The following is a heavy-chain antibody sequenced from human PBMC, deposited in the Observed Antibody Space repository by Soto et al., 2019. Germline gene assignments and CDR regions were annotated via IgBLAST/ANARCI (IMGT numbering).Heavy chain of an antibody. Sequence: GASVKVSCKASGYTFTSYGISWVRQAPGQGLEWMGWISAYNGNTNYAQKLQGRVTMTTDTSTSTAYMELRSLRSDDTAVYYCARGYFDFWSGYPRSDYYMDVWGKGTTVTVSS. V-gene: IGHV1-18*01. CDR1: GYTFTSYG. D-gene: IGHD3-3*01. CDR3: ARGYFDFWSGYPRSDYYMDV. J-gene: IGHJ6*03. CDR2: ISAYNGNT.